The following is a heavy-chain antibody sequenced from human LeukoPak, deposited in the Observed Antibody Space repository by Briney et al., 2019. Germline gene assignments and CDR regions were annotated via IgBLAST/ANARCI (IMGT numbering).Heavy chain of an antibody. CDR2: IWYDGSNK. CDR3: ARDSTVTLSFDY. D-gene: IGHD4-17*01. V-gene: IGHV3-33*01. J-gene: IGHJ4*02. Sequence: PGGSLRLSCAASGFTFSSYGMHWVRQAPGKGLEWVAVIWYDGSNKYYADSVKGRFTISRDNSKNTLYLQMNSLRAEDTAVYYCARDSTVTLSFDYWGQGTLVTVSS. CDR1: GFTFSSYG.